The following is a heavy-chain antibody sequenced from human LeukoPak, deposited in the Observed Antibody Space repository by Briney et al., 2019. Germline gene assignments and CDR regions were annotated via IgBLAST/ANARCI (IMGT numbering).Heavy chain of an antibody. CDR2: LIPIFGTT. V-gene: IGHV1-69*05. D-gene: IGHD6-6*01. J-gene: IGHJ2*01. CDR3: ARSGQLVYWYFDL. Sequence: SVKVSCKASGGTFNSYAINWVRQAPGQGLEWMGGLIPIFGTTNYAQKFQGRVTTTTDESTNTAYMELSSLRSEDTAVYYCARSGQLVYWYFDLWGRGTLVTVSS. CDR1: GGTFNSYA.